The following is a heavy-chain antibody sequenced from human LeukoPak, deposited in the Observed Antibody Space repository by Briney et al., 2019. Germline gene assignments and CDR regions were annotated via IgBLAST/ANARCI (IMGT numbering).Heavy chain of an antibody. J-gene: IGHJ4*02. D-gene: IGHD6-13*01. Sequence: GGSLRLSCAASGFTFSSYAMSWVRQAPGKGLECVSAISGSGGSAYYADSVKGRFTISRDKSKNTLYLQMNSLRAEDTAVYYCAKALWQQLIQRTTLDNWGQGTLVTVSS. CDR3: AKALWQQLIQRTTLDN. V-gene: IGHV3-23*01. CDR2: ISGSGGSA. CDR1: GFTFSSYA.